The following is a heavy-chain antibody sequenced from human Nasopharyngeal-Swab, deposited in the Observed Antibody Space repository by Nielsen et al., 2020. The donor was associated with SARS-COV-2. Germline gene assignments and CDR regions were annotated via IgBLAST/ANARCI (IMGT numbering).Heavy chain of an antibody. D-gene: IGHD5-12*01. Sequence: GGSLRLSCVAPGFTFSNYAMHWVRQAPGKGLEYLSVITSDGRNTYYVDSVKGRFTISRDNSKNTLYLQMGSLRPEDTAVYYCARLASLWGQGTLVTVSS. J-gene: IGHJ4*02. CDR1: GFTFSNYA. CDR3: ARLASL. V-gene: IGHV3-64*02. CDR2: ITSDGRNT.